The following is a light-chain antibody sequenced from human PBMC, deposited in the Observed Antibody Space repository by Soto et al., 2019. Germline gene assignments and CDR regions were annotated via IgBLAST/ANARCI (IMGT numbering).Light chain of an antibody. J-gene: IGKJ4*01. Sequence: EIVMTQSPATLSVSPGERATLSCRASQSVSSNYLAWYQQKPGQAPRLLISGASRRATGIPDRFSGSGSGTDFTLTISSLEPEDFAVYYCQQYGKSPLTFGGGTKVDIK. CDR1: QSVSSNY. V-gene: IGKV3-20*01. CDR2: GAS. CDR3: QQYGKSPLT.